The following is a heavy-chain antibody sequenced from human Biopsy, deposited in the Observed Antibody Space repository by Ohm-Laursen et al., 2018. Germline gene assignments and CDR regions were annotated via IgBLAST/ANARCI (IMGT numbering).Heavy chain of an antibody. Sequence: SVRVSCNAPGGTFSNYGVNWVRQAPGQGLEWLGGNIPILGTGNYAQKFQDRVTVAADTSTSTATMELRSLRSDDTAVYYCATKLTGYFHHWGQGTLVTVSS. CDR1: GGTFSNYG. CDR2: NIPILGTG. J-gene: IGHJ1*01. CDR3: ATKLTGYFHH. V-gene: IGHV1-69*06. D-gene: IGHD3-9*01.